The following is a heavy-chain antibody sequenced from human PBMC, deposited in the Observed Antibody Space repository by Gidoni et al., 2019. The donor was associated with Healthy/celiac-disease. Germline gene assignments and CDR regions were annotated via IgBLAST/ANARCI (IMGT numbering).Heavy chain of an antibody. CDR1: GSPFSSYG. V-gene: IGHV3-30*02. D-gene: IGHD4-17*01. Sequence: QVQLVDSGGGVVQPGGSLRLSCAASGSPFSSYGMHWVRQAPGKGLEWVAFIRYDGSNKYYADSVKGRFTISRDNSKNTLYLQMNSLRAEDTAVYYCAKSTVVTPYYWGQGTLVTVSS. J-gene: IGHJ4*02. CDR3: AKSTVVTPYY. CDR2: IRYDGSNK.